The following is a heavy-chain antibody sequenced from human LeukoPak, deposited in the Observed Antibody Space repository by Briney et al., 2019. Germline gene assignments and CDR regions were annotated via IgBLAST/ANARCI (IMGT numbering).Heavy chain of an antibody. J-gene: IGHJ4*02. Sequence: ATVKVSCKASGYTFTSYYMHWVRQAPGQGLEWMGIINPSGGSTSYAQKFQGRVTMTRDTSTSTVYMELSSLRSEDTAVYYCARGSTVTRYSMQYDYWGQGTLVTVSS. CDR2: INPSGGST. V-gene: IGHV1-46*01. CDR3: ARGSTVTRYSMQYDY. D-gene: IGHD4-17*01. CDR1: GYTFTSYY.